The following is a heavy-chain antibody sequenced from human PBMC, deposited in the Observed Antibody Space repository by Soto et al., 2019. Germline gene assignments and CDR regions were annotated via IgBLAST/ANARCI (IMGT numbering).Heavy chain of an antibody. J-gene: IGHJ5*02. CDR3: ARDGCSNGVCPSFRNWFDP. Sequence: SVKVSCKASGGTFSSYAISWVRQAPGQGLEWMGGIIPIFGTANYAQKFQGRVTITADEYTSTAYMELSSLRSEDTAVYYCARDGCSNGVCPSFRNWFDPWGQGTLVTVSS. CDR2: IIPIFGTA. V-gene: IGHV1-69*13. CDR1: GGTFSSYA. D-gene: IGHD2-8*01.